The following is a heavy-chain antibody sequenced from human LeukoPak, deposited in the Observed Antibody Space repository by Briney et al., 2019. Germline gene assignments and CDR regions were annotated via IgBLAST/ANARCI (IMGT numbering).Heavy chain of an antibody. Sequence: AGGSLRLSCVASGFTFGNYGMNWVRQAPGKGLEWVSYISSSRSSIDYADSVRGRFTISRDNARNSLYLQMNSLRVEDTAVYYCARGGAARTDIWGQGTMVTVSS. CDR1: GFTFGNYG. CDR2: ISSSRSSI. V-gene: IGHV3-48*01. D-gene: IGHD6-6*01. J-gene: IGHJ3*02. CDR3: ARGGAARTDI.